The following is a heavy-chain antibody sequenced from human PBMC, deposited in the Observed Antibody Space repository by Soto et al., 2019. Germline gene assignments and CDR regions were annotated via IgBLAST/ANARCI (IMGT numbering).Heavy chain of an antibody. CDR1: GGSISGYY. J-gene: IGHJ5*02. CDR2: IHSGGSF. Sequence: QVQLQESGPGLVKPSGTLSLTCTVSGGSISGYYWSWIRQPAGKGLEYIGRIHSGGSFNYSPSLKTRVTMSVDTTLNQCSLRLSSVTAADTALYYCARVQHSSGSYRWFDPWGQGTLVTVSS. CDR3: ARVQHSSGSYRWFDP. D-gene: IGHD3-22*01. V-gene: IGHV4-4*07.